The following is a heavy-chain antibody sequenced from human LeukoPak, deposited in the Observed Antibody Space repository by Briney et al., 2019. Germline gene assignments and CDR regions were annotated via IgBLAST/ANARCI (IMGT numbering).Heavy chain of an antibody. CDR3: ARRDYGGTSAAFDI. CDR1: GYNFTTYW. J-gene: IGHJ3*02. Sequence: GESLEISCKGSGYNFTTYWVAWVRHMPGKGLEWMGIIFPGDPDTRYRPSFQGQVTISADKSISTAYLQWSSLKASDTAMYYCARRDYGGTSAAFDIWGQGTMVTVSS. D-gene: IGHD4-23*01. CDR2: IFPGDPDT. V-gene: IGHV5-51*01.